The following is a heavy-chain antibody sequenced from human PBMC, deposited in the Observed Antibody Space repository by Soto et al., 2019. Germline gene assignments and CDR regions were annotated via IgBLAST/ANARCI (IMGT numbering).Heavy chain of an antibody. D-gene: IGHD3-22*01. J-gene: IGHJ3*02. CDR3: ARGDYYDFDAFDI. CDR2: ISNDGSST. CDR1: EFTFS. V-gene: IGHV3-21*01. Sequence: PGGSLRLSCVGSEFTFSMTWVRQAPGKGLEWVSMISNDGSSTYYADSVKGRFTISRDNSKNSLYLQMNSLRAEDTAVYCCARGDYYDFDAFDIWGQGTMVTVSS.